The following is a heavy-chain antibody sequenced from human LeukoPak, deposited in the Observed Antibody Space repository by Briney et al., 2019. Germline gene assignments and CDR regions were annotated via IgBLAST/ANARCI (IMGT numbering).Heavy chain of an antibody. J-gene: IGHJ6*03. Sequence: GGSLRLSCAASGFTFSSYWMGWVRQAPGKGLEWVANIKQDGSEKYYVDSVKGRFTISRDNAKNSLYLQMNSLRAEDTAVYYCASFPREWSRGLYYYYNMDVWGKGTTDTVPS. CDR3: ASFPREWSRGLYYYYNMDV. CDR2: IKQDGSEK. D-gene: IGHD3-3*01. V-gene: IGHV3-7*01. CDR1: GFTFSSYW.